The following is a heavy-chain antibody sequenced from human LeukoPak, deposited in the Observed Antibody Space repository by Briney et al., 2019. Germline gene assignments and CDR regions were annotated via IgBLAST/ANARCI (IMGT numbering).Heavy chain of an antibody. V-gene: IGHV3-23*01. CDR3: AKELGYCSSTSCLIAYYYYGMDV. D-gene: IGHD2-2*01. CDR2: ISGSGGST. Sequence: ETLSLTCTVSGGSISSSSYYWGWVRQAPGKGLEWVSAISGSGGSTYYADSVKGRFTISRDNSKNTLYLQMNSLRAEDTAVYYCAKELGYCSSTSCLIAYYYYGMDVWGQGTTVTVSS. CDR1: GGSISSSSYY. J-gene: IGHJ6*02.